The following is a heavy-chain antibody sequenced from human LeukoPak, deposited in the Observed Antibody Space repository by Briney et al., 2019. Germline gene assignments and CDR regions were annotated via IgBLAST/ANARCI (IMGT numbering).Heavy chain of an antibody. J-gene: IGHJ4*02. D-gene: IGHD2-15*01. Sequence: SETLSLTCAVYGGSFSGYYWSWIRQPPGKGLEWIGEINHSGSTNYNPSLKSRVTISVDTSKNQFSLELSSVTAADTAVYYCARETLIYCSGGSCYSEGIDYWGQGTLVTVSS. CDR2: INHSGST. V-gene: IGHV4-34*01. CDR1: GGSFSGYY. CDR3: ARETLIYCSGGSCYSEGIDY.